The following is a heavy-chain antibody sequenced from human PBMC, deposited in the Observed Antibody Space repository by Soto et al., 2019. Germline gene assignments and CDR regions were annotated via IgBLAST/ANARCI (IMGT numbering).Heavy chain of an antibody. CDR2: ISGDESTT. J-gene: IGHJ3*02. V-gene: IGHV3-74*01. CDR1: GNRFRSCG. CDR3: ARGPGGTYVLWAFGI. Sequence: LRTDGGGFGNRFRSCGMPWVRQDTGKGLVWVARISGDESTTTYVGSAKGRFTISRDNAKNSLYLQMNSLRAEDTAVYYCARGPGGTYVLWAFGIWGQGTMLTGSS. D-gene: IGHD1-26*01.